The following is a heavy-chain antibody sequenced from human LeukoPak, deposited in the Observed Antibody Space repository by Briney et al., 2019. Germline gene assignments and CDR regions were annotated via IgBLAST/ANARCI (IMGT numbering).Heavy chain of an antibody. J-gene: IGHJ6*02. CDR1: GFTFSSYG. CDR3: AKDSGSYGYNYYYYGMGV. Sequence: GSLRLSCAASGFTFSSYGMHWVRQAPGKGLEWVAVIWYDGSNKYYADSVKGRFTISRDNSKNTLYLQMNSLRAEDTAVYYCAKDSGSYGYNYYYYGMGVWGQGTTVTVSS. CDR2: IWYDGSNK. D-gene: IGHD1-26*01. V-gene: IGHV3-33*06.